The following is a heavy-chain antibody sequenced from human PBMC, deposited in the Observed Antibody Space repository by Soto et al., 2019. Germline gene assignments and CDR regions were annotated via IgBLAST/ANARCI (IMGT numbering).Heavy chain of an antibody. J-gene: IGHJ5*02. CDR3: AREEGGGYDHRWFDP. D-gene: IGHD5-12*01. CDR1: GGSISRGAYY. CDR2: IYYSGGT. Sequence: SETVSLTCAVSGGSISRGAYYWSWIRQHPGKGLEWIGYIYYSGGTYYNPSLKSRVTISVDTSKNQFSLKLSSVTAADTAVYYCAREEGGGYDHRWFDPWGQGTLVTVSS. V-gene: IGHV4-31*11.